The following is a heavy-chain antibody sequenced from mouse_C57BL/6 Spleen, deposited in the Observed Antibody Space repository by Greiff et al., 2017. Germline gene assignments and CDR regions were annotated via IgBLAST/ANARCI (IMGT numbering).Heavy chain of an antibody. J-gene: IGHJ2*01. V-gene: IGHV1-52*01. Sequence: QVQLQQPGAELVRPGSSVKLSCKASGYTFTSYWMHWVKQRPIQGLEWIGNIDPSDSETHYNQKFKDKATLTVDKSSSTAYMQLSSLTSEDSAVYYCARRGETGYFDYWGQGTTLTVSS. CDR2: IDPSDSET. CDR3: ARRGETGYFDY. CDR1: GYTFTSYW. D-gene: IGHD3-2*01.